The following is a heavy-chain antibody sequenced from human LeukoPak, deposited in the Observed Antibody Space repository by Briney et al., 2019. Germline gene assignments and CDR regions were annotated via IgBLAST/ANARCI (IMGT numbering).Heavy chain of an antibody. Sequence: GGSLRLSWAASGFTFSGSAMHWVRQASGKVLEWVGRIRSKANSYATAYAASVKGRFTISRDDSKNTAYLQMNSLKTEDTAVYYCTRLFRTRSYYMDVWGKGTTVTVSS. CDR1: GFTFSGSA. V-gene: IGHV3-73*01. CDR2: IRSKANSYAT. J-gene: IGHJ6*03. D-gene: IGHD1/OR15-1a*01. CDR3: TRLFRTRSYYMDV.